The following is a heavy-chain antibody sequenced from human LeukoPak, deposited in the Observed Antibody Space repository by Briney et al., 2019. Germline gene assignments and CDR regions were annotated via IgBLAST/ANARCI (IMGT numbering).Heavy chain of an antibody. J-gene: IGHJ4*02. CDR3: ARTYGDYDKIDY. CDR1: GYTFTSYD. Sequence: GASVKVSCKASGYTFTSYDINWVRQATGQGLEWMGWMNPNSGNTGYAQKFQGRVTMTRNTSISTAYMELSSLRSEDTAVYYCARTYGDYDKIDYWGQGTPVTVSS. CDR2: MNPNSGNT. D-gene: IGHD4-17*01. V-gene: IGHV1-8*01.